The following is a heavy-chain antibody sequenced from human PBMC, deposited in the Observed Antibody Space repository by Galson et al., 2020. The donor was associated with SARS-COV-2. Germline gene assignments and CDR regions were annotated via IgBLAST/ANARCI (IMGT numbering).Heavy chain of an antibody. CDR2: TYHSGTT. D-gene: IGHD5-18*01. CDR3: ARGSGEDTAIADGYMDV. V-gene: IGHV4-38-2*02. J-gene: IGHJ6*03. Sequence: SETLSLTCTVSGYSISSGYYWGWIRQPPGKGLDGIGSTYHSGTTYYNPSLKSRVTISVDTSKNQFSLKLSSVTAADTAVYYCARGSGEDTAIADGYMDVWGKGTTVTVSS. CDR1: GYSISSGYY.